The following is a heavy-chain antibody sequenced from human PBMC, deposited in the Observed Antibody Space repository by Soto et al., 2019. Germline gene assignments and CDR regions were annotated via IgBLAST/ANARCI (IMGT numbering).Heavy chain of an antibody. J-gene: IGHJ4*02. V-gene: IGHV3-30-3*01. Sequence: QVQLVESGGGVVQPGRSLRLSCAASGFTFSSYAMHWVRQAPGKGLEWGAVISYDGSNKYYADSVKGRFTISRDNSKNTLYLQMNSLRAEDTAVYYCARDSGGSIAARPLFWGQGTLVTVSS. CDR2: ISYDGSNK. CDR1: GFTFSSYA. D-gene: IGHD6-6*01. CDR3: ARDSGGSIAARPLF.